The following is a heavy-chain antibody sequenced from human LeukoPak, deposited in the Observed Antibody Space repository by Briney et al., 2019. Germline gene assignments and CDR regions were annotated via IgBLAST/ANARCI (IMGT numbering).Heavy chain of an antibody. CDR1: GYSISSGYY. V-gene: IGHV4-61*01. J-gene: IGHJ3*02. D-gene: IGHD3-22*01. CDR2: IYYSGST. CDR3: ARDRGYYYDSSGYYRDAFDI. Sequence: SETLSLTCTVSGYSISSGYYWSWIRQPPGKGLEWIGYIYYSGSTNYNPSLKSRVTISVDTSKNQFSLKLSSVTAADTAVYYCARDRGYYYDSSGYYRDAFDIWGQGTMVTVSS.